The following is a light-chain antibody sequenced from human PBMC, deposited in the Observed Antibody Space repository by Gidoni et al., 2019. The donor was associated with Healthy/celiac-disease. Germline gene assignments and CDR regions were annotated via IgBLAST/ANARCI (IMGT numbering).Light chain of an antibody. CDR3: QQSYSTTPT. Sequence: DIQMTQSPSSLSASVGDRVTITCRASQSISSYLNWYQQKPGKAPKLLIYAASSLQSGVPSRFSGSGSGTDFTLNISSLQPEDFATYYCQQSYSTTPTFGGGTKVEIK. J-gene: IGKJ4*01. CDR2: AAS. CDR1: QSISSY. V-gene: IGKV1-39*01.